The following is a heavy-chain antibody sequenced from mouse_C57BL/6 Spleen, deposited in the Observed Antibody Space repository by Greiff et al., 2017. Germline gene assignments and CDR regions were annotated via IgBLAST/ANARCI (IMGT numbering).Heavy chain of an antibody. Sequence: VKVVESGPGLVQPSQSLSITCTVSGFSLTSYGVHWVRQSPGKGLEWLGVIWRGGSTDYNAAFMSRLSITKDNSKSQVFFKMNSLQADDTAIYYCAKKGGPTGTAMDYWGQGTSVTVSS. CDR3: AKKGGPTGTAMDY. J-gene: IGHJ4*01. V-gene: IGHV2-5*01. CDR1: GFSLTSYG. D-gene: IGHD4-1*02. CDR2: IWRGGST.